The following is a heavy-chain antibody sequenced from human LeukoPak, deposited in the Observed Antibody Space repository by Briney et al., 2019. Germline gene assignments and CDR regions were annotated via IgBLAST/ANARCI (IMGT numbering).Heavy chain of an antibody. D-gene: IGHD6-13*01. V-gene: IGHV1-69*04. Sequence: SVKVSCKASGGTFSSYAFSWVRQAPGQGLEWMGRIIPILATEFYAQKVQDRLTITADTSTGTAYMELSSLRSDDTAVYYCARDRRAAGGFFSPEYWGQGTQVTVSS. CDR2: IIPILATE. CDR3: ARDRRAAGGFFSPEY. J-gene: IGHJ4*02. CDR1: GGTFSSYA.